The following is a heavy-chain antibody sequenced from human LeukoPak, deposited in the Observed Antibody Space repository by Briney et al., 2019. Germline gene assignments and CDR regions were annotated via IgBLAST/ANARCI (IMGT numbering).Heavy chain of an antibody. CDR2: MNPNSGNT. CDR3: ARSLAVAGIYYYYMDV. CDR1: GYTFTSYD. J-gene: IGHJ6*03. Sequence: ASVKVSCKASGYTFTSYDINWVRQATGQGLEWMGWMNPNSGNTGYAQKFQGRVTITRNTSISTAYMELSNLRSEDTAVYYCARSLAVAGIYYYYMDVWGKGTTVTVSS. D-gene: IGHD6-19*01. V-gene: IGHV1-8*03.